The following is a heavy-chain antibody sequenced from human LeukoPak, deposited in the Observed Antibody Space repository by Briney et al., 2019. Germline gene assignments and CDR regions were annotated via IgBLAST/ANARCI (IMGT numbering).Heavy chain of an antibody. Sequence: PSETLSLTCTVSGGSISSYYWSWLRQPPGKGLEWIGYIYYSGSTNYNPSLKSRVTISVDTPKNQFSLKLSSVTAADTAVYYCARGPGYSYGEGYYYYGTDVWGQGTTVTVSS. V-gene: IGHV4-59*01. CDR2: IYYSGST. CDR1: GGSISSYY. CDR3: ARGPGYSYGEGYYYYGTDV. D-gene: IGHD5-18*01. J-gene: IGHJ6*02.